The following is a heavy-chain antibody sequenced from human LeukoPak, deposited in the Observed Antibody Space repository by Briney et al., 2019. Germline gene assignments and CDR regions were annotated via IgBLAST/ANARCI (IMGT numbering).Heavy chain of an antibody. CDR3: VREWRGIASHYRGMDV. D-gene: IGHD6-13*01. Sequence: GGSLRLSCVASGFSFSTYDMYWVRQAAGRGPEWVSAIGTNEDTFYLGSVKDRFTISRENGKNSLYLQMNSLRVDDTAVYYCVREWRGIASHYRGMDVWGQGTTVTVSS. CDR2: IGTNEDT. J-gene: IGHJ6*02. CDR1: GFSFSTYD. V-gene: IGHV3-13*01.